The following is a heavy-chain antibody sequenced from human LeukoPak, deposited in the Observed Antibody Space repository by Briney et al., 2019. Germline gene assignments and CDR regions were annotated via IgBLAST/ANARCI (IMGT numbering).Heavy chain of an antibody. Sequence: GGSLRLSCEASGFTFSSSWMTWVRQAPGKGLEWVANINQDGSVKHYVDSMKGRFTISRDNAKNSLFLQMNSLRAEDTAVYFCASGDVFNYWGQGTLVTVSS. CDR3: ASGDVFNY. V-gene: IGHV3-7*01. CDR1: GFTFSSSW. J-gene: IGHJ4*02. D-gene: IGHD4-17*01. CDR2: INQDGSVK.